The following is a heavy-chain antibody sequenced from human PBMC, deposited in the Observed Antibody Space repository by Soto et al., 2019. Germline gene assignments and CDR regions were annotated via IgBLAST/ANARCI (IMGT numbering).Heavy chain of an antibody. CDR3: AGHEFHSQSSGTYLDY. CDR2: ISSSSSYI. D-gene: IGHD3-10*01. V-gene: IGHV3-21*01. J-gene: IGHJ4*02. Sequence: GGSLRLSCAASGFTFSSYSMNWVRQAPGKGLEWVSSISSSSSYIYYADSVKGRFTISRDNAKNSLYLQMNSLRAEDTAVYYCAGHEFHSQSSGTYLDYWGQGTLVTVSS. CDR1: GFTFSSYS.